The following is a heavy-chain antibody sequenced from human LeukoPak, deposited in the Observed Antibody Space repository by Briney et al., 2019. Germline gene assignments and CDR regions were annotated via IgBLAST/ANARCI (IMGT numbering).Heavy chain of an antibody. V-gene: IGHV4-39*01. CDR3: ASLRSGTGTFDP. CDR1: GVSISSSSYY. D-gene: IGHD4-17*01. Sequence: SETLSLTCTVSGVSISSSSYYWGWIRQTPGEGLEWIGIIYYSGNTYYNPSLKSRVTISVDTSKNQFSLKLSSVTATDTAVYYCASLRSGTGTFDPWGQGTLVTVSS. J-gene: IGHJ5*02. CDR2: IYYSGNT.